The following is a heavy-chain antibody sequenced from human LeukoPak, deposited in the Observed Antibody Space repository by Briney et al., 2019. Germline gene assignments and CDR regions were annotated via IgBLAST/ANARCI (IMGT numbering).Heavy chain of an antibody. D-gene: IGHD3-9*01. J-gene: IGHJ4*02. CDR3: ARDGYDILTGYYIGIDY. V-gene: IGHV4-39*02. Sequence: SETLSLTCTVSGGSISSSSYYWGWIRQPPGKGLQWIGSIYYSGSTYYNPSLKSRVTISVDTSKNQFSLKLSSVTAADTAVYYCARDGYDILTGYYIGIDYWGQGTLVTVSS. CDR1: GGSISSSSYY. CDR2: IYYSGST.